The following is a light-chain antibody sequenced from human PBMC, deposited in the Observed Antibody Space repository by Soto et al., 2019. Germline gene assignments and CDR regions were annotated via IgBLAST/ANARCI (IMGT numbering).Light chain of an antibody. J-gene: IGLJ2*01. CDR2: SNY. Sequence: QSVLTQPPSASGTPGQRVTISCSGITSNIGSNSVNWYQQLPGTAPKLLIYSNYQRPSGVPDRFSGSKSGTSASLAISGLQSEDEADYYCAAWDDSLNGLVFGGGNKLTVL. V-gene: IGLV1-44*01. CDR1: TSNIGSNS. CDR3: AAWDDSLNGLV.